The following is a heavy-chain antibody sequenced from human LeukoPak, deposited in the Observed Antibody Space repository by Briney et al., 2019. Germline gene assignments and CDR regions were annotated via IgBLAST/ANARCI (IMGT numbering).Heavy chain of an antibody. J-gene: IGHJ4*02. CDR3: AKGYCSSTSCYPFDY. D-gene: IGHD2-2*01. V-gene: IGHV1-3*01. Sequence: ASVKVSCKASGYTFTSYAMHWVRQAPGQRLEWMEWINAGNGNTKYSQKFQGRVTITRDTSASTAYMELSSLRSEDTAVYYCAKGYCSSTSCYPFDYWGQGTLVTVSS. CDR1: GYTFTSYA. CDR2: INAGNGNT.